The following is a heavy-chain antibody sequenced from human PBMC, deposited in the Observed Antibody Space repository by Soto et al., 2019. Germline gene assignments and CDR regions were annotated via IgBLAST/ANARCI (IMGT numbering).Heavy chain of an antibody. Sequence: QVQLVESGGGVVQPGRSRRLSCAASGFTFSSYGMHWVRQAPGKGLEWVAVTSYDGSKKYYGDSVKGRFTISRDNSMNTLYLQMDSLSAEDTAVYDCAKELGLWSGYLDAFDILGQGTMVTVSS. V-gene: IGHV3-30*18. CDR3: AKELGLWSGYLDAFDI. J-gene: IGHJ3*02. D-gene: IGHD3-3*01. CDR2: TSYDGSKK. CDR1: GFTFSSYG.